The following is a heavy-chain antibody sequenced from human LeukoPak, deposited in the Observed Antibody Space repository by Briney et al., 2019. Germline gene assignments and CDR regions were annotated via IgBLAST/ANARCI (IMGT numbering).Heavy chain of an antibody. V-gene: IGHV3-43*02. CDR3: ARDTEGYIYGYYYYGMDA. Sequence: GGSLRLSCAASGFTFDDYAMHWARQAPGKGLEWVSLISGDSHSTFYADSVKGRFTISRDNSKNSLYLQMNSLRNDDTALYYCARDTEGYIYGYYYYGMDAWGQGTTVTVSS. CDR1: GFTFDDYA. D-gene: IGHD5-18*01. CDR2: ISGDSHST. J-gene: IGHJ6*02.